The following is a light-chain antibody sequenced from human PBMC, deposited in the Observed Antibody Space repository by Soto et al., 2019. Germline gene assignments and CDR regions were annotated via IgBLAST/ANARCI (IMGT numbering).Light chain of an antibody. V-gene: IGLV2-8*01. Sequence: QSVLTQPPSASGSPGQSVTISCTGTSSDVGGYNNVSWYQQHPRKAPKLMVYDVSKRPSVVPDRFSGSNSVNTASLTVSGLQAEDEADYYCSSYAGSNNYVFGTGTKVTDL. CDR1: SSDVGGYNN. CDR2: DVS. CDR3: SSYAGSNNYV. J-gene: IGLJ1*01.